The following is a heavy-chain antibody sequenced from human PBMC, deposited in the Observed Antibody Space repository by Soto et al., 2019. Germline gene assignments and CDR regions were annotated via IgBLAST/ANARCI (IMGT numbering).Heavy chain of an antibody. CDR2: IYTSGGT. J-gene: IGHJ6*02. D-gene: IGHD6-13*01. CDR3: ARGAVAGVDYGMDV. V-gene: IGHV4-4*07. Sequence: SETLSLTCSVSGGSMTSYYWSWIRQPAGKGLEWIGRIYTSGGTNYNPAHKSRVTMSRDTSKKQISLKLSSVTAADTAVYYCARGAVAGVDYGMDVWGQGTTVTVS. CDR1: GGSMTSYY.